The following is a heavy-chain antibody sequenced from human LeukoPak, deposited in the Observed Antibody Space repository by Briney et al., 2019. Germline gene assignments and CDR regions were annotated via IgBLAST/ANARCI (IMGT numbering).Heavy chain of an antibody. V-gene: IGHV3-21*01. CDR1: GLTVSSNC. Sequence: PGGSLRLSCAASGLTVSSNCMSWVRQAPGKGLEWVSSISSSSSYIYYADSVKGRFSISRDNAKNTLYLQMNSLRAEDTAVYYCARGLSGFASSLGYWGQGALVTVSA. CDR3: ARGLSGFASSLGY. D-gene: IGHD2-2*01. J-gene: IGHJ4*02. CDR2: ISSSSSYI.